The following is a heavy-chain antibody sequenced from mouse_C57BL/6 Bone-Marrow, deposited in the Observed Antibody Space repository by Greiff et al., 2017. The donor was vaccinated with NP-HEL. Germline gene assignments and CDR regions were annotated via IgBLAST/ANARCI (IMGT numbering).Heavy chain of an antibody. V-gene: IGHV5-2*01. CDR1: EYEFPSHD. Sequence: EVKLMESGGGLVQPGESLKLSCESNEYEFPSHDMSWVRKTPEKRLELVAAINSDGGSTYYPDTMERRFIISRDNTKKTLYLQMSSLRSEDTALYYCASYYYGSSYGAMDYWGQGTSVTVSS. J-gene: IGHJ4*01. CDR3: ASYYYGSSYGAMDY. CDR2: INSDGGST. D-gene: IGHD1-1*01.